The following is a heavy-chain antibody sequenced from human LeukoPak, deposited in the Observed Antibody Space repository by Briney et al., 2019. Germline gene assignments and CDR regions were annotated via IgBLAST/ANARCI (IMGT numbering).Heavy chain of an antibody. V-gene: IGHV3-11*01. Sequence: PGGSLRLSCAASGFTFSDYYMSWIRPAPGKGLEWVSYISSSGSTIYYADSVKGRFTISRDNAKNSLYLQMNSLRAEDTAVYYCARDLSVAGGSKAYYYGMDVWGQGTTVTVSS. J-gene: IGHJ6*02. D-gene: IGHD6-19*01. CDR3: ARDLSVAGGSKAYYYGMDV. CDR1: GFTFSDYY. CDR2: ISSSGSTI.